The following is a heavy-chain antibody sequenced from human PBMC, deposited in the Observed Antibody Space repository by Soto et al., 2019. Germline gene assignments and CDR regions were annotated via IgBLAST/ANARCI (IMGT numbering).Heavy chain of an antibody. CDR3: ARYCSGGSCDVYYYYGMDV. Sequence: SVKVSCKAPGGTFSSYAISWVRQAPGQGLEWMGGIIPIFGTANYAQKFQGRVTITADESTSTAYMELSSLRSEDTAVYYCARYCSGGSCDVYYYYGMDVWGQGTTVTVSS. CDR1: GGTFSSYA. D-gene: IGHD2-15*01. CDR2: IIPIFGTA. V-gene: IGHV1-69*13. J-gene: IGHJ6*02.